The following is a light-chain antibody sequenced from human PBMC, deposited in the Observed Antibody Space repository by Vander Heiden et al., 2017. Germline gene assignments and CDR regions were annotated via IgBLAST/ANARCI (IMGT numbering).Light chain of an antibody. J-gene: IGLJ2*01. CDR2: QDN. CDR3: QAWDSSSAVV. CDR1: KLGDKY. Sequence: SYELTQPPSVSVSPGQTASITCSGVKLGDKYACWYQQKPGQSPVLVIYQDNQRPSGIPERFSGSNSGNTATLTISGTQAMDEADYYCQAWDSSSAVVFGGGTKLTVL. V-gene: IGLV3-1*01.